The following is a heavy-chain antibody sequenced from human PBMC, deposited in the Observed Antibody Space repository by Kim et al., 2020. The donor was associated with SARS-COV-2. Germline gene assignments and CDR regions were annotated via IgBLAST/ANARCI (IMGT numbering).Heavy chain of an antibody. J-gene: IGHJ6*02. CDR1: GGSFSGYY. V-gene: IGHV4-34*01. D-gene: IGHD5-12*01. CDR2: INHSGST. Sequence: SETLSLTCAVYGGSFSGYYWSWIRQPPGKGLEWIGEINHSGSTNYNPSLKSRVTISVDTSKNQFSLKLSSVTAADTAVYYCAGGGYLYYYYGMDVWGQGTTVTVSS. CDR3: AGGGYLYYYYGMDV.